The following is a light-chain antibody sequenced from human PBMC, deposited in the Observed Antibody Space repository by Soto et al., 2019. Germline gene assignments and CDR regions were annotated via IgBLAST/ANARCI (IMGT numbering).Light chain of an antibody. J-gene: IGLJ3*02. Sequence: QSVLTQPPSVSGAPGQTVTIPCTGTGHTIGAGLAVPWLQQLPGAAPKLVIYGTSNRPSWVPARFSGSKSGTSASLAITGLPAADEADYYCQSYASDWNVVFGGGTKLTVL. V-gene: IGLV1-40*01. CDR3: QSYASDWNVV. CDR1: GHTIGAGLA. CDR2: GTS.